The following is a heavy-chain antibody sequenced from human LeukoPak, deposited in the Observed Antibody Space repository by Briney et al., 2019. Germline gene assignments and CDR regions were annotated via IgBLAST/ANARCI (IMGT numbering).Heavy chain of an antibody. Sequence: SETLSLTCTVSGGSISSGSYYWSWIRQPAGKGLEWIGRIYTSGSTNYNPSLKSRVTISLDTSNNQFSLNLSSVTAADTAVYYCARVNYSDSSGRPFDYWGQGILVTVSP. CDR1: GGSISSGSYY. CDR2: IYTSGST. D-gene: IGHD3-22*01. V-gene: IGHV4-61*02. CDR3: ARVNYSDSSGRPFDY. J-gene: IGHJ4*02.